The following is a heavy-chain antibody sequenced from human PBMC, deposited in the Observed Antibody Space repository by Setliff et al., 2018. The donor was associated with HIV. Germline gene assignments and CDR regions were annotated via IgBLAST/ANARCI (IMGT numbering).Heavy chain of an antibody. V-gene: IGHV4-59*01. Sequence: PSETLSLTCAVYGGSFSGYYWSWIRQPPGKGLEWIGFIYYSGSTNYNPSLKSRVTISVDTSTNQFSLKLNSVTAADTAVYYCARVSAGKDYYDSSGYYYRFDYWGQGTLVTVSS. CDR3: ARVSAGKDYYDSSGYYYRFDY. CDR1: GGSFSGYY. D-gene: IGHD3-22*01. J-gene: IGHJ4*02. CDR2: IYYSGST.